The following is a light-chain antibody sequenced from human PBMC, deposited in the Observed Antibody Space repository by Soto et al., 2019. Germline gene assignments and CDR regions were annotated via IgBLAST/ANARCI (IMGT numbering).Light chain of an antibody. V-gene: IGLV2-14*03. Sequence: QSALTQPASVSGSPGQSITISCTGTRSDIGAYNFVSWYQQHPGEVPKLILYDVNVRPSGVSNRFSGSKSGNTGSLTISGRQAEDEADYYCTSWPTSTTMIFGGGTKLTVL. J-gene: IGLJ2*01. CDR2: DVN. CDR1: RSDIGAYNF. CDR3: TSWPTSTTMI.